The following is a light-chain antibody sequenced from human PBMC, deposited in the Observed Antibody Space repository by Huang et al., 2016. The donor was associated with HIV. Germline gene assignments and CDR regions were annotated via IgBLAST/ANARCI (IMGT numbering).Light chain of an antibody. CDR2: DGS. CDR1: QSIGTY. Sequence: EIVLTQSPVTLSLSPGDRATLSCRASQSIGTYLAWYQQKSGKAPRLLIYDGSNRAAGVPARFSASGSETDFTLTIASLDPDDFAIYHCQQRSKWPLTFGGGTKVEMK. J-gene: IGKJ4*01. CDR3: QQRSKWPLT. V-gene: IGKV3-11*01.